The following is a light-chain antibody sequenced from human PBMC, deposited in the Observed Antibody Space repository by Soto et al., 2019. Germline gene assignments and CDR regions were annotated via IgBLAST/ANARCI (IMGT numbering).Light chain of an antibody. CDR2: GYI. V-gene: IGLV1-40*01. J-gene: IGLJ2*01. CDR3: QSYDSSLGAVV. CDR1: SYNIGEDYD. Sequence: QSVLTQPPSVSGAPGQRVNFSCTGSSYNIGEDYDVHWYRQLPGTAPKLLIYGYINRPSRVPERFSGSKSGTSASLVITALQAEDEGHYFCQSYDSSLGAVVFGGGTKVTVL.